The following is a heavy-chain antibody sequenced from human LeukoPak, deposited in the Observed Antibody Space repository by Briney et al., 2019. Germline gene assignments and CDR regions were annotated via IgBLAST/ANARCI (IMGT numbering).Heavy chain of an antibody. J-gene: IGHJ4*02. Sequence: GGSLKLSCAASGFTFSNAWMSWVRQAPGKGLEWVGRIKSKTDGGTTDYAAPVKGRFTISRDDSKNTLYLQMNSLKTEDTAVYYCTTDLNPELIVVVPAASGWGQGTLVTVSS. D-gene: IGHD2-2*01. CDR3: TTDLNPELIVVVPAASG. V-gene: IGHV3-15*01. CDR1: GFTFSNAW. CDR2: IKSKTDGGTT.